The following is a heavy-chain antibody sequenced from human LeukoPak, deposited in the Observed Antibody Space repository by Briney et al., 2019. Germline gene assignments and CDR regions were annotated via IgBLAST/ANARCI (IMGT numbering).Heavy chain of an antibody. CDR3: ARSTTRTSWFDP. CDR2: IYHSGST. J-gene: IGHJ5*02. V-gene: IGHV4-30-2*01. Sequence: KPSETLSLTCTVSGGSISSGGYYWSWIRQPPGKGLEWIGYIYHSGSTYYNPSLKSRVTISVDRSKNQFSLKLSPVTAADTAVYYCARSTTRTSWFDPWGQGTLVTVSS. CDR1: GGSISSGGYY. D-gene: IGHD2-2*01.